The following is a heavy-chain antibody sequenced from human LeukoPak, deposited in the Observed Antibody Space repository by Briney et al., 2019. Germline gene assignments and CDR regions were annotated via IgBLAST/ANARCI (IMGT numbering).Heavy chain of an antibody. CDR1: GYTSTGYY. Sequence: ASVKVSFKAFGYTSTGYYMHSLRQSAGEGLEWMGWINPNSGGTNYAQKFQGRVTMTRDTSISTAYMELSRLRSDDTAVYYCSRYYYDSSGYYPGYWGQGTLVTVSS. V-gene: IGHV1-2*02. D-gene: IGHD3-22*01. J-gene: IGHJ4*02. CDR3: SRYYYDSSGYYPGY. CDR2: INPNSGGT.